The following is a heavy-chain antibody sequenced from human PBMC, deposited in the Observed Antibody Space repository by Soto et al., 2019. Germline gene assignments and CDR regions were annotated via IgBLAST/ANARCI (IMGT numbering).Heavy chain of an antibody. J-gene: IGHJ4*02. V-gene: IGHV5-51*01. CDR2: IYPGDSDT. CDR3: ARPRIAVDGTYYFDY. D-gene: IGHD6-19*01. Sequence: GESLKISCKGSGYSFTSYWIGWVRQMPGKGLEWMGIIYPGDSDTRYSPSFQGQVTISADKSISTAYLQWSSLKASDTAMYYCARPRIAVDGTYYFDYWGQRTVVTVSS. CDR1: GYSFTSYW.